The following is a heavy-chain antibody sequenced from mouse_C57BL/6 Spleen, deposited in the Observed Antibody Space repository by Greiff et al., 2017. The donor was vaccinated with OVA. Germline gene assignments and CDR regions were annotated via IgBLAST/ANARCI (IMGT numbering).Heavy chain of an antibody. CDR1: GFNIKDYY. D-gene: IGHD2-5*01. J-gene: IGHJ1*03. CDR3: TANSNYVSYWYFDV. V-gene: IGHV14-1*01. Sequence: VQLQQSGAELVRPGASVKLSCTASGFNIKDYYMHWVKQRPEQGLEWIGRIDPEDGDTEYAPKFQGKATMTADTSSNTAYLQLSSLTSEDTAVYYCTANSNYVSYWYFDVWGTGTTVTVSS. CDR2: IDPEDGDT.